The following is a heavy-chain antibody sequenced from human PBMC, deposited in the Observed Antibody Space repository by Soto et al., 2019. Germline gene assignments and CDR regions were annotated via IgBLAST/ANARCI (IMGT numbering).Heavy chain of an antibody. CDR3: ARSRRQWFGGTLSYYFDF. J-gene: IGHJ4*02. D-gene: IGHD3-10*01. Sequence: EVQLVESGGGLVQPGGSLRLSCAASGFVFRVYWMSWVRQAPGKGLEWVANIKEDGSEANYVDSVKGRFAVSRDKDTNSLYLQLNSLTPEDTAVYYCARSRRQWFGGTLSYYFDFWGQGTLVTVSS. V-gene: IGHV3-7*01. CDR1: GFVFRVYW. CDR2: IKEDGSEA.